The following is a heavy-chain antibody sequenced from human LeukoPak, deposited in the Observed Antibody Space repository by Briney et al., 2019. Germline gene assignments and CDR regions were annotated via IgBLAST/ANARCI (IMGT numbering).Heavy chain of an antibody. CDR2: ISTSGSDT. J-gene: IGHJ4*02. D-gene: IGHD3-10*01. Sequence: PGGSLRLSCAASGFTFSNSPMTWVRQAPGKGLEWVAAISTSGSDTIYTDSVKDRFTISRDNSKNTLYLQMNSLRAEDTAVYYCARVRYYGSEVDYWGQGTLVTVSS. V-gene: IGHV3-23*01. CDR1: GFTFSNSP. CDR3: ARVRYYGSEVDY.